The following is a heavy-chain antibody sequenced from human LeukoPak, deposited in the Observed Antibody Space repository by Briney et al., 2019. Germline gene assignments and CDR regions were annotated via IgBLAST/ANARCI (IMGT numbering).Heavy chain of an antibody. CDR2: ISTYNGHT. J-gene: IGHJ4*02. Sequence: ASVKVSCKASGYTFTTYALNWVRQAPGQGLEWLGLISTYNGHTMYAQKVQGRVTLTMDTSTSTAYLELSSLRFDDTAVYYCAQDLRATLITGSGYWGQGTLVTVSS. CDR1: GYTFTTYA. D-gene: IGHD3-9*01. V-gene: IGHV1-18*01. CDR3: AQDLRATLITGSGY.